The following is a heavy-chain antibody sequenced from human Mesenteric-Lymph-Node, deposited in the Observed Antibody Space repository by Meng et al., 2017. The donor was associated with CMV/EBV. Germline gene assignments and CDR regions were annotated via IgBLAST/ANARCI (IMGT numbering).Heavy chain of an antibody. D-gene: IGHD4-23*01. CDR2: IYPVDSDI. V-gene: IGHV5-51*01. CDR1: GYSFSSYW. Sequence: SCHGSGYSFSSYWLGWVRQMPGKGLEWMGIIYPVDSDIRYSPSFQGQVTISVDKSISTAYLQWTSLKDSDTAMYYCARQSVATPEFDYWGQGTLVTVSS. CDR3: ARQSVATPEFDY. J-gene: IGHJ4*02.